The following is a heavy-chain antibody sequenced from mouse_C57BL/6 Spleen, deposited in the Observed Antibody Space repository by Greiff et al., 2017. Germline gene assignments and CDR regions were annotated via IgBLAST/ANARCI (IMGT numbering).Heavy chain of an antibody. CDR1: GYTFTSYW. Sequence: QVQLQQPGAELVKPGASVKLSCKASGYTFTSYWMQWVKQRPGQGLEWIGEIDPSDSYTNYNQKFKGKATLTVDTSSSTAYMQLSSLTSEDSAVYYCARGKLNYDYDGFYAMDYWGQGTSVTVSS. J-gene: IGHJ4*01. V-gene: IGHV1-50*01. CDR2: IDPSDSYT. CDR3: ARGKLNYDYDGFYAMDY. D-gene: IGHD2-4*01.